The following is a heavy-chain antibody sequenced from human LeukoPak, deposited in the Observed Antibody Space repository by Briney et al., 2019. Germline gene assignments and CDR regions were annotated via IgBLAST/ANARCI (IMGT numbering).Heavy chain of an antibody. CDR1: GFTFSSYA. D-gene: IGHD3-22*01. Sequence: GGSLRLSCAAPGFTFSSYAMSWVRQAPGKGLEWVSAISGSGGSTYYADSVKGRFTISRDNSKNTLYLQMNSLRAEDTAVYYCAKRLYYYDSSGSSPDYWGQGTLVTVSS. J-gene: IGHJ4*02. CDR3: AKRLYYYDSSGSSPDY. V-gene: IGHV3-23*01. CDR2: ISGSGGST.